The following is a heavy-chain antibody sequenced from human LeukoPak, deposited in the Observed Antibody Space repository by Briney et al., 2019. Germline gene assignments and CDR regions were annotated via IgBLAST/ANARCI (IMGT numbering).Heavy chain of an antibody. CDR1: GYTFTRYY. J-gene: IGHJ5*02. D-gene: IGHD3-3*01. V-gene: IGHV1-2*02. CDR2: INPNSGGT. CDR3: ARGFYDFWSGPGRGWFDP. Sequence: GASVKVSCKASGYTFTRYYMHWVRQAPGQGHEGRGWINPNSGGTNYAQKFQGRVTMTKDTSISTAYTELSRLRSDDTAVYYCARGFYDFWSGPGRGWFDPWGQGTLVTVSS.